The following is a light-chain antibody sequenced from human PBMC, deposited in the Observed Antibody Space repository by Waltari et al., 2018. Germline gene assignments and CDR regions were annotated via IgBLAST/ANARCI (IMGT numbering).Light chain of an antibody. CDR2: GAS. CDR3: QQYDISPLT. CDR1: QTVRNTY. V-gene: IGKV3-20*01. J-gene: IGKJ4*01. Sequence: WRASQTVRNTYFGWDQQKPGQAPSLLIDGASSRATGIPDRVSGSGSGTDFSLTISSLEPEDFAVYYCQQYDISPLTFGGGTKVEIK.